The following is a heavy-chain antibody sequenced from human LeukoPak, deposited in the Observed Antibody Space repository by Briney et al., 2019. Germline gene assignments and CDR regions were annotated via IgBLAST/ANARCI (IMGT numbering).Heavy chain of an antibody. D-gene: IGHD3-22*01. V-gene: IGHV1-8*03. CDR2: MNPNSGNT. CDR3: ARVPPPTYYYDSSGQTVFDY. Sequence: GASVKVSCKVSGYTFTSYDINWVRQATGQGLEWMGWMNPNSGNTGYAQKFQGRVAITRNTSISTAYMELSSLRSEDTAVYYCARVPPPTYYYDSSGQTVFDYWGQGTLVTVSS. CDR1: GYTFTSYD. J-gene: IGHJ4*02.